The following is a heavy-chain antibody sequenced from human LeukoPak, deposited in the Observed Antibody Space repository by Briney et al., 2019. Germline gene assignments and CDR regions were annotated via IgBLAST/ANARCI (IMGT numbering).Heavy chain of an antibody. Sequence: TSETLSLTCAVYGGSFSGYYWSWIRQPPGKGLEWIGEINHGGSTNYNPSLKSRVTISLDTSKNQFSLKLSSVTTADTAVYYCARSDGYGLVGIWGQGTMVTVSS. J-gene: IGHJ3*02. D-gene: IGHD3-10*01. CDR2: INHGGST. CDR1: GGSFSGYY. CDR3: ARSDGYGLVGI. V-gene: IGHV4-34*01.